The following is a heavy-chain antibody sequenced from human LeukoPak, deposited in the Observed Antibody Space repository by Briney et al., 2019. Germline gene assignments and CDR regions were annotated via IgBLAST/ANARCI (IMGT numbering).Heavy chain of an antibody. CDR2: IYHSGST. Sequence: SETLSLTCTVSGGSISSGGYYWSWIRQPPGKGLEWIGYIYHSGSTYYNPSLKSRVTISVDRSKNQFSLKLSSVTAADTAVYYCARGSDTVVTLDYWGQGTLVTVSS. CDR1: GGSISSGGYY. V-gene: IGHV4-30-2*01. D-gene: IGHD4-23*01. CDR3: ARGSDTVVTLDY. J-gene: IGHJ4*02.